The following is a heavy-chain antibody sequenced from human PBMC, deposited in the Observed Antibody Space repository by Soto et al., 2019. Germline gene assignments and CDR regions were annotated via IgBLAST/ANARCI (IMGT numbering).Heavy chain of an antibody. Sequence: LRLSCAASGFTFSRYAMNWVRQTPGKGLEWVSTISGSGGSTYYADSVKGRFTISRDNSKNTLYLQMNSLRAEDTALYFCAKIPIFAVDIVATISGFYLDYWGQGTLVTVSS. CDR2: ISGSGGST. D-gene: IGHD5-12*01. J-gene: IGHJ4*02. CDR3: AKIPIFAVDIVATISGFYLDY. CDR1: GFTFSRYA. V-gene: IGHV3-23*01.